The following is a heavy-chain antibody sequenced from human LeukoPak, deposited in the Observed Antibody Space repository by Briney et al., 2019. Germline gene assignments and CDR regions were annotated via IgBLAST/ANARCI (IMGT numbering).Heavy chain of an antibody. Sequence: GGSLRLSCAASGFTFSNAWMSWVRQAPGKGLEWVSYITKTGASKYYAPSVRGRFIISSDTAENSVHLQMNSLRAEDSALYYCARGRILRSESFLDFWGQGTLVTVSS. CDR3: ARGRILRSESFLDF. CDR1: GFTFSNAW. J-gene: IGHJ4*02. CDR2: ITKTGASK. V-gene: IGHV3-11*04.